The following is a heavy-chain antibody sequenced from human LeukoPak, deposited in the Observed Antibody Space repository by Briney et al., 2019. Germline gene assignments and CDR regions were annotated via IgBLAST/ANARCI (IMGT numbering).Heavy chain of an antibody. CDR2: ITYDGSNQ. D-gene: IGHD6-19*01. J-gene: IGHJ3*02. Sequence: GGSLRLSCAASGFTFSRFAMHWVRQAPGKGLEWVALITYDGSNQYYADSVKGRFTFSKDSSKSTLYLQMNSLRAEDTAMYYCARLAVAGTKINDAFDIWGQGTMVAVSS. CDR3: ARLAVAGTKINDAFDI. V-gene: IGHV3-30*04. CDR1: GFTFSRFA.